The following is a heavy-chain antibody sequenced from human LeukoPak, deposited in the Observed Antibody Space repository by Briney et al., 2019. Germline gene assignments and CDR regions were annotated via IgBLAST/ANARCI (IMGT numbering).Heavy chain of an antibody. CDR3: AKDRCGGDYYYYGMDV. CDR1: GFTFSSYA. D-gene: IGHD3-16*01. Sequence: PGGSLRLSCAASGFTFSSYAMSWVRQAPGKGLEWVSAISGSGGSTYYADSVKGRFTISRDNSKNTLYLQMNSLRAEDTAVYYCAKDRCGGDYYYYGMDVWGQGTTVTVSS. J-gene: IGHJ6*02. V-gene: IGHV3-23*01. CDR2: ISGSGGST.